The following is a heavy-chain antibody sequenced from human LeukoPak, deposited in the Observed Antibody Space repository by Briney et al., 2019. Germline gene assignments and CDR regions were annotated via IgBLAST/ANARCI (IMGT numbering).Heavy chain of an antibody. Sequence: GGSLRLSCAASGFTFSSYAMSWVRQAPGKGLEWVSAISGSGGSTYYADSVKGRFTISRDNSKNTLYLQMNSLRAEDTAVYYCANDLVATTVTSLYYFDYWGQGTLVTVSS. CDR3: ANDLVATTVTSLYYFDY. V-gene: IGHV3-23*01. CDR1: GFTFSSYA. D-gene: IGHD4-17*01. J-gene: IGHJ4*02. CDR2: ISGSGGST.